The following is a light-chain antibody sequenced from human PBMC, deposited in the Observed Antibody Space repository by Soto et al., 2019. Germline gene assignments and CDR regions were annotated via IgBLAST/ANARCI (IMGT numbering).Light chain of an antibody. CDR3: QQYYSTPPT. V-gene: IGKV4-1*01. CDR2: WAA. Sequence: DIVMTQSPDSLTVSLGERATINCKSNQSILYSSNNKNYLAWYQQKPGQPPKLLIYWAATRESGVPDRFSGGGSGTDFTLTISSLQAEDVAIYYCQQYYSTPPTFAPGTKVDIK. J-gene: IGKJ3*01. CDR1: QSILYSSNNKNY.